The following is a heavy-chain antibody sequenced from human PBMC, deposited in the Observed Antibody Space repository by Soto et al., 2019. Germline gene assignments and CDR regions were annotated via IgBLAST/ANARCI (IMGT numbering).Heavy chain of an antibody. CDR1: GYTFTSYG. Sequence: ASVKVSCKASGYTFTSYGISCVRQAPGQGLEWMGWISAHNGNTNYAQKLQGRVTMTTDTSTSTAYMELRSLRSDDTAVYYCARGGWAVAVDDAFAIWGQGTMVTVSS. CDR2: ISAHNGNT. CDR3: ARGGWAVAVDDAFAI. J-gene: IGHJ3*02. V-gene: IGHV1-18*01. D-gene: IGHD6-19*01.